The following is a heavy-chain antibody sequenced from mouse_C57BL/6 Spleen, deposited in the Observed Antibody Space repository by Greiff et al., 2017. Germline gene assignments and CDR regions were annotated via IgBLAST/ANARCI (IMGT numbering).Heavy chain of an antibody. J-gene: IGHJ2*01. CDR3: ARGQAGLGDFDY. V-gene: IGHV3-6*01. CDR1: GYSITSGYY. CDR2: ISYDGSN. D-gene: IGHD3-2*02. Sequence: VQLKESGPGLVKPSQSLSLTCSVTGYSITSGYYWNWIRQFPGNKLEWMGYISYDGSNNYNPSLKNRISITRDTSKNQFFLKLNSVTTEDTATYYCARGQAGLGDFDYWGQGTTLTVSS.